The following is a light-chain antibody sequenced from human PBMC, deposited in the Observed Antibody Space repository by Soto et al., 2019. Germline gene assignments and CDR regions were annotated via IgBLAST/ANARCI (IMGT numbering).Light chain of an antibody. J-gene: IGLJ2*01. CDR2: EVT. CDR3: SSYTNSITLHVV. CDR1: RSDVGGYNY. Sequence: QSALTQPASVSGSPGQSITISCTGTRSDVGGYNYVSWYQQHPGKAPKLMIYEVTNRPSGISNRFSGAKSGNTASLTISGLQAEDEADYYCSSYTNSITLHVVFGGGTKLTVL. V-gene: IGLV2-14*01.